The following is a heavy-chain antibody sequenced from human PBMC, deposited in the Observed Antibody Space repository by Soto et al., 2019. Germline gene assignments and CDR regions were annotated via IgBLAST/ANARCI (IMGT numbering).Heavy chain of an antibody. V-gene: IGHV1-69*13. CDR3: ARFTVRGYSGYETYYYYGMDV. CDR1: GGTFSGYA. J-gene: IGHJ6*02. CDR2: IIPIFGTA. D-gene: IGHD5-12*01. Sequence: GASVKVSCKASGGTFSGYAISWVRQAPGQGLEWMGGIIPIFGTANYAQKFQGRVTITADESTSTAYMELSSLRSEDTAVYYCARFTVRGYSGYETYYYYGMDVWGQGTTVTVSS.